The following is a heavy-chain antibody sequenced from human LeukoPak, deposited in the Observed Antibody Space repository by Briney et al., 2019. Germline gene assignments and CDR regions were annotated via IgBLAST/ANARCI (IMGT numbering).Heavy chain of an antibody. CDR2: ISYDGSDK. Sequence: GGSLRLSCAASGFTLSTYGMHWLRQAPGKGPEWVAVISYDGSDKYYADSVKGRFTISRDNSKNTLYLQMNSLRAEDTAVYYCARVRASAYFDYWGQGTLVTVSS. CDR1: GFTLSTYG. CDR3: ARVRASAYFDY. V-gene: IGHV3-30*03. J-gene: IGHJ4*02.